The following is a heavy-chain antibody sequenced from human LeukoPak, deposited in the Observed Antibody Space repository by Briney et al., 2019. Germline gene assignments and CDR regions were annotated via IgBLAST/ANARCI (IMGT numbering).Heavy chain of an antibody. CDR2: IYHTGLI. V-gene: IGHV4-4*02. D-gene: IGHD3-22*01. CDR3: ARTYSYDSRGYLYYFDY. J-gene: IGHJ4*02. Sequence: SETLSLTCAASGGSISSNNWWTWLRQPPGKGLEWIAEIYHTGLINYNPSLMSRVTISVDTSKNFFSLQLSSVTAADTAVYYCARTYSYDSRGYLYYFDYWGQGTLVAVSS. CDR1: GGSISSNNW.